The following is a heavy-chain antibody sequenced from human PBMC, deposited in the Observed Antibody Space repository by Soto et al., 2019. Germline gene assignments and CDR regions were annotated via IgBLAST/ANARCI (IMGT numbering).Heavy chain of an antibody. CDR2: ISSSSSTI. CDR3: ARENVLRFLEWSIDPPYYYYYGMDV. D-gene: IGHD3-3*01. V-gene: IGHV3-48*02. Sequence: GGSLRLSCAASGFTFSSYSMNWVRQAPGKGLEWVSYISSSSSTIYYADSVKGRFTISRDNAKNSLYLQMNSLRDEDTAVYYWARENVLRFLEWSIDPPYYYYYGMDVWGQGTTVTVSS. CDR1: GFTFSSYS. J-gene: IGHJ6*02.